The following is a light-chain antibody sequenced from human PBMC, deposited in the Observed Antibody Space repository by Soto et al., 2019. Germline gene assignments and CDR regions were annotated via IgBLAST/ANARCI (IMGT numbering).Light chain of an antibody. CDR2: EVS. V-gene: IGLV2-8*01. J-gene: IGLJ2*01. CDR1: SSDVGGYNY. Sequence: QSVLTQPPSASGSPGQSVTISCTGTSSDVGGYNYVSWYQQHPGKAPKLMVYEVSKRPSGVPDRFSGSKSGNTASLTVSGLQAEDEAYYYCNSYAGSNNLVVFGGGTKLTVL. CDR3: NSYAGSNNLVV.